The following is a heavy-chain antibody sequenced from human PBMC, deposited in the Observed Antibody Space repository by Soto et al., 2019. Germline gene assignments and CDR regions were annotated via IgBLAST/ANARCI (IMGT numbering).Heavy chain of an antibody. CDR2: ISAYNGNT. V-gene: IGHV1-18*01. CDR1: GYTFTSYG. CDR3: ARGGFAVNYDFWSGRRNNWFEP. Sequence: ASVKVSCKASGYTFTSYGISWVRQAPGQGLEWMGWISAYNGNTNYAQKLQGRVTMTTDTSTSTAYMELRSLRSDDTAVYYCARGGFAVNYDFWSGRRNNWFEPWGQGTLVTVSS. J-gene: IGHJ5*02. D-gene: IGHD3-3*01.